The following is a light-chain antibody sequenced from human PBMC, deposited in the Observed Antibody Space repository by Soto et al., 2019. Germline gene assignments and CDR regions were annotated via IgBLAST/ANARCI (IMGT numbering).Light chain of an antibody. Sequence: IGLTQSPGTLSLSPGERATHSCRASQSVSSNYLAWYQQKPGQAPRLLIYGASSRATGIPDRFSGSGSGTDFTLTISRLEPEDFAVYYCQQYGTSPQTFGQGTKVDIK. CDR3: QQYGTSPQT. CDR1: QSVSSNY. J-gene: IGKJ1*01. V-gene: IGKV3-20*01. CDR2: GAS.